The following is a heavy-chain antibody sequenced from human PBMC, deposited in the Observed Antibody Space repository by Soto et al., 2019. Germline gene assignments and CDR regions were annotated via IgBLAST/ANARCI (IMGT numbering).Heavy chain of an antibody. V-gene: IGHV1-69*13. CDR3: ASSGLRYFDCPIRTPFDY. CDR1: GRTFSSYA. D-gene: IGHD3-9*01. J-gene: IGHJ4*02. CDR2: IIPIFGTA. Sequence: GASVKVSCKASGRTFSSYAISWVRQAPGQGLEWIGGIIPIFGTANYAQKFQGRVTITADESTSTAYMELSSLRSEDTAVYYCASSGLRYFDCPIRTPFDYWGQGTLVTVSS.